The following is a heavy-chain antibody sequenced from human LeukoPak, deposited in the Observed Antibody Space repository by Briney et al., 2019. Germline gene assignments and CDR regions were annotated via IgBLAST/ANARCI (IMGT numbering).Heavy chain of an antibody. CDR1: GGSISSSSYY. V-gene: IGHV4-39*02. CDR3: ARDGGYSGYDL. J-gene: IGHJ4*02. D-gene: IGHD5-12*01. Sequence: SETLSLTCTVSGGSISSSSYYRGWIRQPPEKGLEWIGSIYYSGSTYYNPSLKSRVTISVDTSKNQFSLKLSSVTAADTAVYYCARDGGYSGYDLWGQGTLVTVSS. CDR2: IYYSGST.